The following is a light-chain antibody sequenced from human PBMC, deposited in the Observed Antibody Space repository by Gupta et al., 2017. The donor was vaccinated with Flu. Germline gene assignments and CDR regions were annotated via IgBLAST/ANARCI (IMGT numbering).Light chain of an antibody. V-gene: IGKV4-1*01. J-gene: IGKJ1*01. Sequence: SMGERATIYCKSSQSVLYSSNNKNYLAWYQQKPGQPPKLLIYWASTRESGVPDRFSGSGSGTDFTLTISSLQAEDVAVYSCQQYYSVPPTFGQGTKVEVK. CDR1: QSVLYSSNNKNY. CDR2: WAS. CDR3: QQYYSVPPT.